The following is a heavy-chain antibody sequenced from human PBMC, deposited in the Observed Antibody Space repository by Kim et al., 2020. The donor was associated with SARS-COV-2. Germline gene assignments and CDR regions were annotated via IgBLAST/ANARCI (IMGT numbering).Heavy chain of an antibody. CDR3: ARDREGGSGGYYHY. D-gene: IGHD3-10*01. Sequence: GGSLRLSCVASELKFSNYWMSWVRQAPGKGPEWVANINQDGRDKNYVDSVKGRFTISRDNAKNSLYLQMNSLRVEDTAVYYCARDREGGSGGYYHYWGQGTPVTVSS. J-gene: IGHJ4*02. CDR1: ELKFSNYW. V-gene: IGHV3-7*01. CDR2: INQDGRDK.